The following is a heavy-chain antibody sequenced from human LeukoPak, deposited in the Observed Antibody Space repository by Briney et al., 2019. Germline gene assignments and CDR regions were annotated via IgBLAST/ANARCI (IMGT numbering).Heavy chain of an antibody. V-gene: IGHV3-48*02. Sequence: GGSLRLSCTASGFTFRSYSVNWVRQAPGKGLEWVSYISSSSSTIYYADSVKGRFTISRDNAKNSLYLQMNSLRDEDTAVYYCARGGEWLGNFDYWGQGTLVTVSS. D-gene: IGHD6-19*01. CDR1: GFTFRSYS. CDR2: ISSSSSTI. J-gene: IGHJ4*02. CDR3: ARGGEWLGNFDY.